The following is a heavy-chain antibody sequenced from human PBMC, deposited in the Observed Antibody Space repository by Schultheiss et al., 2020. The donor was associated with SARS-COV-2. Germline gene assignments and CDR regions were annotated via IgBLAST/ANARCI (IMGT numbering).Heavy chain of an antibody. J-gene: IGHJ5*02. CDR2: IYYSGST. CDR1: GGSISSGGYY. D-gene: IGHD3-22*01. Sequence: SQTLSLTCTVSGGSISSGGYYWSWIRQHPGKGLEWIGYIYYSGSTYYNPSLKSLVTISVDTSKNQFSLKLSSVTAADTAVYYCARDSDLYYYDSSGRLPNWFDPWGQGTLVTVSS. CDR3: ARDSDLYYYDSSGRLPNWFDP. V-gene: IGHV4-31*01.